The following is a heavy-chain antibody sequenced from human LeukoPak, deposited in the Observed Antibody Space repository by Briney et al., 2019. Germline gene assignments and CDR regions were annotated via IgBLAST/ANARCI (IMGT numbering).Heavy chain of an antibody. D-gene: IGHD2-2*01. CDR3: ARGEVPAAMRYFQH. CDR2: INHSGST. CDR1: GGSFSGYY. J-gene: IGHJ1*01. Sequence: SETLSLTCAVYGGSFSGYYWSWNRQPPGKGLEWIGEINHSGSTNYNPSLKSRVTISVDTSKNQFSLKLSSVTAADTAVYYCARGEVPAAMRYFQHWGQGTLVTVSS. V-gene: IGHV4-34*01.